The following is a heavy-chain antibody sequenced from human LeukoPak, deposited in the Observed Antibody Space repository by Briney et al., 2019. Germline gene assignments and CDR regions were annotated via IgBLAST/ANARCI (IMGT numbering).Heavy chain of an antibody. CDR2: IYYSGST. J-gene: IGHJ3*02. Sequence: SETLSLTCTVSGGSISSYYWSWIRQPAGKGLEWIGRIYYSGSTNYNPSLKSRVTMSVDTSKNQFSLKVNSVTAADTAVYYCARMTTGAPLIKSYPQAFDMWGQETMVTVSS. D-gene: IGHD4/OR15-4a*01. CDR3: ARMTTGAPLIKSYPQAFDM. CDR1: GGSISSYY. V-gene: IGHV4-4*07.